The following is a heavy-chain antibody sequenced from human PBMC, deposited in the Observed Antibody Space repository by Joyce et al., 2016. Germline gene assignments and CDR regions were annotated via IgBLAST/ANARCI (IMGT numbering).Heavy chain of an antibody. V-gene: IGHV5-51*01. J-gene: IGHJ5*02. CDR3: ARRAWTCTLLKCHLDT. CDR1: GYDFNNYW. D-gene: IGHD5/OR15-5a*01. Sequence: EVQLVQSGAEVKKPGESLKISCKASGYDFNNYWIVWVRQMPGKGLEWMGITWPGDSDTRYNPVFQGQVTISVDKTQTTAYLQWNNVTASDTAKYYCARRAWTCTLLKCHLDTWGQGTQVTVSS. CDR2: TWPGDSDT.